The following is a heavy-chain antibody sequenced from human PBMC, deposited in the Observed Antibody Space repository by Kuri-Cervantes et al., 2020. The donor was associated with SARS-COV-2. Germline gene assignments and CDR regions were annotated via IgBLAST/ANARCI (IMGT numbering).Heavy chain of an antibody. Sequence: GESLKISCAASGFTFSSYWMSWVRQAPGKGLEWVANIKQDGSEKYYVDSVKGRFTISRDNAKNSLYLQMNSLRAEDTAVYYCARDYDFWSGSGAFDIWGQGTMVTVSS. V-gene: IGHV3-7*01. D-gene: IGHD3-3*01. CDR1: GFTFSSYW. J-gene: IGHJ3*02. CDR3: ARDYDFWSGSGAFDI. CDR2: IKQDGSEK.